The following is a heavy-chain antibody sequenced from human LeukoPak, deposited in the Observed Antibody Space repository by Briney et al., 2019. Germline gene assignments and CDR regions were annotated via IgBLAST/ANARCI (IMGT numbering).Heavy chain of an antibody. V-gene: IGHV4-39*07. J-gene: IGHJ4*02. CDR2: IYYSGST. Sequence: PSETLSLTCTVSGGSISSSSYYWGWIRQPPGKGLEWIGSIYYSGSTYYNPSLKSRVTISVDTSKNQFSLKLSSVTAADTAVYYCARDLFSPFDYWGQGTLVTVSS. D-gene: IGHD2/OR15-2a*01. CDR1: GGSISSSSYY. CDR3: ARDLFSPFDY.